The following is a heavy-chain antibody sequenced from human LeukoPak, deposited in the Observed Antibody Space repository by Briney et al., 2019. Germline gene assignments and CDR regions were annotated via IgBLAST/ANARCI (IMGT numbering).Heavy chain of an antibody. J-gene: IGHJ5*02. CDR2: IKPNSGAT. Sequence: ASVKVSCKASGYSFSGYYLHWVRQAPGQGLEWMGRIKPNSGATDYAQKFQGRVTMTRDTSISTAYMELSRLRSDDTAVYYCARGGCSSTSCYWRNNWFDPWGQGTLVTVSS. D-gene: IGHD2-2*01. CDR1: GYSFSGYY. CDR3: ARGGCSSTSCYWRNNWFDP. V-gene: IGHV1-2*06.